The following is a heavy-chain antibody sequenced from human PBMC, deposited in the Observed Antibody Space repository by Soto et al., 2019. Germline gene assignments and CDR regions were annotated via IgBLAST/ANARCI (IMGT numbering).Heavy chain of an antibody. CDR3: ASSYCSGGSCYSEAFDI. Sequence: ASVKVSCKASGYTFTGYYIHWVRHDPGQGLEWMGWINPNSGGTNYAQKFQGWVTMTRDTSISTAYMELSRLGSDDTAVYYCASSYCSGGSCYSEAFDIWGQGTMVTVSS. CDR1: GYTFTGYY. J-gene: IGHJ3*02. V-gene: IGHV1-2*04. CDR2: INPNSGGT. D-gene: IGHD2-15*01.